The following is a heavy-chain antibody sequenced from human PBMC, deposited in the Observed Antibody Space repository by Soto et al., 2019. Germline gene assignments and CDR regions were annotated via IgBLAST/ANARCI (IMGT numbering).Heavy chain of an antibody. CDR3: AATGGNYFGLDV. CDR2: ISGYNGNT. CDR1: DKIFPHYG. V-gene: IGHV1-18*01. Sequence: ASVAASLKSSDKIFPHYGINWVRQAPGQGLKWMGWISGYNGNTKYAQKFQDRVTMTADTSTRTAFMEVRSLTSDDTGVYFCAATGGNYFGLDVWGQGTTVTVSS. D-gene: IGHD2-8*02. J-gene: IGHJ6*02.